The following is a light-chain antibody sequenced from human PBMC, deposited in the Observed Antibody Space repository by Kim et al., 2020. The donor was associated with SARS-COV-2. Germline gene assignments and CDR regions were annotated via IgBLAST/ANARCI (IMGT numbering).Light chain of an antibody. CDR2: YDS. CDR3: QVGDSSSDRV. V-gene: IGLV3-21*04. CDR1: NIVSKS. Sequence: APGTPARSSGGGGNIVSKSGRWYQQKPGQAPVLVIIYDSGRRSGFRERFSGANSGNTATLTISRGEAGDEADDYCQVGDSSSDRVFGGGTQLTVL. J-gene: IGLJ3*02.